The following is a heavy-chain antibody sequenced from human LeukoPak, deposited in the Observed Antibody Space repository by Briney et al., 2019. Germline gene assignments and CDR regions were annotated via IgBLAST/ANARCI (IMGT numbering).Heavy chain of an antibody. D-gene: IGHD4-11*01. CDR2: IVVGSGNT. V-gene: IGHV1-58*01. J-gene: IGHJ4*02. CDR3: AADLPYSNYGPLDY. CDR1: GFTFTNSA. Sequence: SVKVSCKASGFTFTNSAVQWVRQARGRRLEWIGWIVVGSGNTNYAQKFQERVTITGDMSTNTAYLELSSLRSEDTAVYYCAADLPYSNYGPLDYWGQGTLVTVSS.